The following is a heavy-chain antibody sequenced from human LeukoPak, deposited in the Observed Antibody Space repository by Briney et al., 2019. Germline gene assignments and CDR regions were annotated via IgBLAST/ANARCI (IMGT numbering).Heavy chain of an antibody. V-gene: IGHV4-30-4*01. CDR2: IYYSGST. CDR1: DGSISSGDYY. Sequence: SETLSLTCTVSDGSISSGDYYWSWIRQPPGKGLEWIGYIYYSGSTYYNPSLKSRVTISVDTSKNQFSLKLSSVTAADTAVYYCARDRLEGYYYGMDVWGKGTTVTVSS. D-gene: IGHD6-25*01. CDR3: ARDRLEGYYYGMDV. J-gene: IGHJ6*04.